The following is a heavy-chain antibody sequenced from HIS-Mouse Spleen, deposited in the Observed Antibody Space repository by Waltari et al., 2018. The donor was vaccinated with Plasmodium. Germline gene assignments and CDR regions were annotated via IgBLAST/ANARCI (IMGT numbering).Heavy chain of an antibody. CDR3: ARVTSSGVYWYFDL. CDR2: INHSGST. V-gene: IGHV4-34*01. D-gene: IGHD3-3*01. CDR1: GGSFSGYY. J-gene: IGHJ2*01. Sequence: QVQLQQWGAGLLTPSETLSLTCPVSGGSFSGYYWSWIRQPPGKGLEWIGEINHSGSTNYNPSLKSRVTISVDTSKNQFSLKLSSVTAADTAVYYCARVTSSGVYWYFDLWGRGTLVTVSS.